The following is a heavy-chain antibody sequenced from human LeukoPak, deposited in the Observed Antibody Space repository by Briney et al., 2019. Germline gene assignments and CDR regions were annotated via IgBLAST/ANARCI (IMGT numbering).Heavy chain of an antibody. CDR3: ARGGSVVVPAATSYYYYYYMDV. D-gene: IGHD2-2*01. V-gene: IGHV3-7*01. CDR2: IKQDGSEK. Sequence: GGSLRLSCAASGFTFNSYWMIWLRQAPGKGLEGVANIKQDGSEKYYVDSVKGRFTISRDNAKNSLYLQMNSLRAEDAAVYYCARGGSVVVPAATSYYYYYYMDVWGKGTTVTVSS. CDR1: GFTFNSYW. J-gene: IGHJ6*03.